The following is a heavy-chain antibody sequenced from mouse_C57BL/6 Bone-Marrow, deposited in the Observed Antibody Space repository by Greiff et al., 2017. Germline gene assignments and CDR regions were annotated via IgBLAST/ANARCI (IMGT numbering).Heavy chain of an antibody. J-gene: IGHJ4*01. CDR2: IWSGGST. Sequence: QVQLQQSGPGLVQPSQSLSITCPVSGFSLTSYGVHWVRQSPGKGLEWLGVIWSGGSTDYNAAFISRLSISKDNSKSQVFFKMNSLQADDTAIYYCTSHYYGSRCAMDYGGQGTSGTVSS. CDR1: GFSLTSYG. D-gene: IGHD1-1*01. CDR3: TSHYYGSRCAMDY. V-gene: IGHV2-2*01.